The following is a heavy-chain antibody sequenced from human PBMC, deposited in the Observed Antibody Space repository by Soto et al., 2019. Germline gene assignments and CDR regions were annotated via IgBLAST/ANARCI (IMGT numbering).Heavy chain of an antibody. CDR2: IVPMNGSP. V-gene: IGHV1-69*13. J-gene: IGHJ4*02. CDR1: GGMFYSSA. D-gene: IGHD1-7*01. Sequence: ASVKVSFKASGGMFYSSAINWVRQAPGQGLEWMGGIVPMNGSPKYAQEFLGRVTISADASATTAYMDLSGLKSEDTAVYYCSFAPNWNYDYFDYWGQGTLVTVSS. CDR3: SFAPNWNYDYFDY.